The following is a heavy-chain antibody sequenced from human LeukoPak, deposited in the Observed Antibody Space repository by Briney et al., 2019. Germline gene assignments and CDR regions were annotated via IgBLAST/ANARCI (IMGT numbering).Heavy chain of an antibody. D-gene: IGHD5-18*01. CDR1: GFTFSSYW. V-gene: IGHV3-74*01. J-gene: IGHJ4*02. CDR2: IYSDGSST. CDR3: ARDSGYNYVDY. Sequence: GGSLRLSCAASGFTFSSYWVHLVRQAPGKGLVWVSRIYSDGSSTSYADSVKGRFTISRDNAKNTLYLQMNSLRAEDTAVYYCARDSGYNYVDYWGQGTLVTVSS.